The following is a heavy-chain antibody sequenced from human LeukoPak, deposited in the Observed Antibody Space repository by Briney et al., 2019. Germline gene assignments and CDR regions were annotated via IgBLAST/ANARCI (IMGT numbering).Heavy chain of an antibody. CDR3: ARDYYDSSHGFDI. CDR2: ISGSGGST. J-gene: IGHJ3*02. D-gene: IGHD3-22*01. Sequence: QPGGSLRLSCAASGFTFTNYAMSWVRQAPGKGLEWVSAISGSGGSTYYADSVKGRFTISRDISKNTLYLQLNSLRAEDTAVYYCARDYYDSSHGFDIWGQGTMVTVSS. V-gene: IGHV3-23*01. CDR1: GFTFTNYA.